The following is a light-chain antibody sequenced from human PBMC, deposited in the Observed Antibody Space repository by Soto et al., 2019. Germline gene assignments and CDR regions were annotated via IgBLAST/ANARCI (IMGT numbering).Light chain of an antibody. V-gene: IGKV4-1*01. J-gene: IGKJ4*01. CDR1: QSVLYSSNTKNY. CDR3: QQYYSTPLT. Sequence: DIVMTQSPDSLAVSLGERATIKCKSSQSVLYSSNTKNYLVWYQQKPGQPPKLLIYWASTRESGVPDRFRGSGSGPDFTLTISSLQAEDVAVYYCQQYYSTPLTFGGGTKVEIK. CDR2: WAS.